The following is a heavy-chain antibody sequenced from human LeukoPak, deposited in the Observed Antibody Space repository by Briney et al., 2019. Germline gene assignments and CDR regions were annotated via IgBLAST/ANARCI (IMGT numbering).Heavy chain of an antibody. J-gene: IGHJ4*02. D-gene: IGHD4-23*01. V-gene: IGHV3-30-3*01. Sequence: GRSLRLSCAASGFTFSSYAMHRVRQAPGKELEWVAVISYDGSNKYYADSVKGRFTISRDNSKNTLYLQMNSLRAEDTAVYYCARDRGATVVTFRHFDYWGQGTLVTVSS. CDR1: GFTFSSYA. CDR3: ARDRGATVVTFRHFDY. CDR2: ISYDGSNK.